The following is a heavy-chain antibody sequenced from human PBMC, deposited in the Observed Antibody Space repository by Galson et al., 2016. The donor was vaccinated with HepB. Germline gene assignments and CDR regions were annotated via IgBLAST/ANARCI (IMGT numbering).Heavy chain of an antibody. CDR2: ITSDGGIT. D-gene: IGHD3-10*01. J-gene: IGHJ4*02. CDR1: GFTFRGYA. CDR3: AKDLQVSPLWFGELCPDD. V-gene: IGHV3-23*01. Sequence: SLRLSCAAAGFTFRGYAISGVRQAPGKGLEWLSAITSDGGITYYDASLQGRFTIAGDTSKDTLYLEMSRLRVEDTAVYYCAKDLQVSPLWFGELCPDDWGQGTLVAVSS.